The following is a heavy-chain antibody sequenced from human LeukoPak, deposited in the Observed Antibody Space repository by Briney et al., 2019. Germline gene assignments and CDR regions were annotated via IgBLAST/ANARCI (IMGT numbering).Heavy chain of an antibody. Sequence: KPSETLSLTRTISGGSISSYYWSWIRQPPGKGLEWLGYIYYSGSTNYNPSLKSRLTISVDTSKNQFSLKLSSVTAADTAVYYCARGAAGGEFDYWGQGTLVTVSS. D-gene: IGHD6-13*01. CDR2: IYYSGST. V-gene: IGHV4-59*08. CDR3: ARGAAGGEFDY. J-gene: IGHJ4*02. CDR1: GGSISSYY.